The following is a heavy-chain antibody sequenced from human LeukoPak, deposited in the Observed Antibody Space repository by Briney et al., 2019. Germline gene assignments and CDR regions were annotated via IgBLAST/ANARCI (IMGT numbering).Heavy chain of an antibody. CDR3: ARQRIVGATTPFDY. CDR1: GGSFSGYN. V-gene: IGHV4-34*01. D-gene: IGHD1-26*01. J-gene: IGHJ4*02. Sequence: SETLSLTCAVYGGSFSGYNWSWIRHPPGKGLGWSGEINHSGSANYNPSLKSRVTVSVDTSKNQFSLKVSSVTAADTAVYYCARQRIVGATTPFDYWGQGTLVTVSS. CDR2: INHSGSA.